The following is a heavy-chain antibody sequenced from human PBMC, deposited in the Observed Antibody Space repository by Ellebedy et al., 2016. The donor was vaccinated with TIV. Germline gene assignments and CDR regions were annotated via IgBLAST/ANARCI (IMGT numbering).Heavy chain of an antibody. J-gene: IGHJ3*02. CDR3: ARKKMDTAMGDAFDI. Sequence: GESLKISCTASGFTFSDYYMNWIRQAPGKGLEWVSYISSSSTYTNYADSVKGRFTISRDNAKNSLYLQMSSLRAEDTAVYYCARKKMDTAMGDAFDIWGQGTMVTVSP. CDR2: ISSSSTYT. V-gene: IGHV3-11*06. D-gene: IGHD5-18*01. CDR1: GFTFSDYY.